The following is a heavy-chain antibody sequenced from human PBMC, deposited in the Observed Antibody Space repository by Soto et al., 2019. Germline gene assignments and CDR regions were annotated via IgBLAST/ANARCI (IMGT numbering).Heavy chain of an antibody. CDR2: IIPIFGTA. CDR1: GGTFSGYA. J-gene: IGHJ4*02. Sequence: LVKLSCEACGGTFSGYAISWVRQAPGQGLEWMGGIIPIFGTANYAQKFQGRVTITADESTSTAYMELSSLRSEDTAVYYCARNSYGDTGGFDYWGQGTLVTVCS. CDR3: ARNSYGDTGGFDY. V-gene: IGHV1-69*13. D-gene: IGHD4-17*01.